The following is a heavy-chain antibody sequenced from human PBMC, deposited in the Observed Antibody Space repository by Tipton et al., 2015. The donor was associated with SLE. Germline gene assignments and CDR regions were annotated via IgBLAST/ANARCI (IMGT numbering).Heavy chain of an antibody. D-gene: IGHD1-20*01. J-gene: IGHJ4*02. CDR2: IYHSGST. Sequence: TLSLTCAVSGYSISNFYYWGWIRQPPGKGLEWIGSIYHSGSTYYNPSLKSRVTVSVDTSEKQFSLKLTSVSVADTAVYYCARTPLGSNWNDLGYFDCWGQGTLVTVSS. CDR1: GYSISNFYY. V-gene: IGHV4-38-2*01. CDR3: ARTPLGSNWNDLGYFDC.